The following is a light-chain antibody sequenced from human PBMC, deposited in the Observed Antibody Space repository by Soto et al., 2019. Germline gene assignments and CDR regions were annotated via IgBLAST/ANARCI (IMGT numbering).Light chain of an antibody. Sequence: EIVLPPSPGTLSLSPGERATLSCRASLSVSSIYLASYQQKPGQAPRLLIYGASSRATGTPDKFSGRGSGTSFTLTISRLEPEDFAMYYCQQYGSSPPYTVGQGTKLEIK. CDR2: GAS. CDR1: LSVSSIY. J-gene: IGKJ2*01. V-gene: IGKV3-20*01. CDR3: QQYGSSPPYT.